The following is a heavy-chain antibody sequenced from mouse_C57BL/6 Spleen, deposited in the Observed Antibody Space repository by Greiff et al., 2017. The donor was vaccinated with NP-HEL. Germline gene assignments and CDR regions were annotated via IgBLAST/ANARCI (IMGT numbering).Heavy chain of an antibody. V-gene: IGHV5-16*01. D-gene: IGHD1-2*01. CDR1: GFTFSDYY. Sequence: EVQRVESEGGLVQPGSSMKLSCTASGFTFSDYYMAWVRQVPEKGLEWVANINYDGSSTYYLDSLKSRFIISRDNAKNILYLQMSSLKSEDTATYYCARVDYGQGYFDYWGQGTTLTVSS. CDR3: ARVDYGQGYFDY. J-gene: IGHJ2*01. CDR2: INYDGSST.